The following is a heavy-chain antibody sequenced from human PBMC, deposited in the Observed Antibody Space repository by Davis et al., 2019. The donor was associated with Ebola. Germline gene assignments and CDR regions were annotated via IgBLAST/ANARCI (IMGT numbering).Heavy chain of an antibody. CDR2: ISPFNVKT. D-gene: IGHD5-12*01. Sequence: ASVKVSCKTSGYRFTTYGVSWVRQVPGQGPEWLGWISPFNVKTNYAQKFQGRVDMTTDLSATTAYMELRSLGSDEPAVYYCGGDLAQRGGGYALDYWGQGTPVSVSS. CDR3: GGDLAQRGGGYALDY. CDR1: GYRFTTYG. V-gene: IGHV1-18*01. J-gene: IGHJ4*02.